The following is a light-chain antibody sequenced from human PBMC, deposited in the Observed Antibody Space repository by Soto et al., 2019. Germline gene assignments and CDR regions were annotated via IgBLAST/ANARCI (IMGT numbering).Light chain of an antibody. CDR2: DAS. CDR1: QSISTS. V-gene: IGKV1-5*01. Sequence: GDRVTITCRASQSISTSLAWYQQKPGKAPKVRIYDASNLESGVPSRFSGSGSGTEFTLTISSLQPDDYTTYYCQQYNTHWTFGQGTKVDIK. CDR3: QQYNTHWT. J-gene: IGKJ1*01.